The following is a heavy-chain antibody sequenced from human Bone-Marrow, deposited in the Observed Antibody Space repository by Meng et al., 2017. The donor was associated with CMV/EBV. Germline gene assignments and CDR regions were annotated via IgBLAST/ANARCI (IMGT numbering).Heavy chain of an antibody. V-gene: IGHV3-20*04. Sequence: GESLKISCAASGFTFDDYGMSWVRQAPGKGLEWVSGINWNGGSTGYADSVKGRFTISRDNAKNSLYPQMNSLRAEDTAVYYCARSYGRFLEWLLAYIFDYWGQGTRVTVSS. J-gene: IGHJ4*02. D-gene: IGHD3-3*01. CDR3: ARSYGRFLEWLLAYIFDY. CDR1: GFTFDDYG. CDR2: INWNGGST.